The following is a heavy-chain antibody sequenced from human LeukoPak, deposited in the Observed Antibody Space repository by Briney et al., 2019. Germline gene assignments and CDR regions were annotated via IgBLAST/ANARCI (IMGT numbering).Heavy chain of an antibody. Sequence: GGSLRLSCAASGFTFSSYAMSWVRQAPGKGLEWVSYISSSSSTIYYADSVKGRFTISRDNAKNSLYLQMNSLRAEDTAVYYCARDSSVAFDYWGQGTLVTVSS. CDR1: GFTFSSYA. V-gene: IGHV3-48*01. CDR3: ARDSSVAFDY. J-gene: IGHJ4*02. CDR2: ISSSSSTI. D-gene: IGHD2-15*01.